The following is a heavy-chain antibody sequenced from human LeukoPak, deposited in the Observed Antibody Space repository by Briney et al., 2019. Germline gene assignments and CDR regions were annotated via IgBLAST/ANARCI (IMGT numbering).Heavy chain of an antibody. CDR2: ISSSGNTI. V-gene: IGHV3-48*03. J-gene: IGHJ4*02. Sequence: GGSLRLSCAASGFTFSSYEMNWVRQAPGKGLEWVSYISSSGNTIYYADSVKGRFTISRDNAKNTVFLQMNSLRTEDTAVYYCARDRGALDYWGQGTLVTVSS. CDR1: GFTFSSYE. D-gene: IGHD1-26*01. CDR3: ARDRGALDY.